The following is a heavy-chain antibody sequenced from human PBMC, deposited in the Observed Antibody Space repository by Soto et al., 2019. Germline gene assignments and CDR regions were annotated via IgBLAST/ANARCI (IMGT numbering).Heavy chain of an antibody. J-gene: IGHJ4*02. CDR2: FDPEDGET. V-gene: IGHV1-24*01. Sequence: ASGKVSCKVSGYTLTELAMHWVRQAPGKGLEWMGGFDPEDGETIYAQKFQGRVTMTEDTSTDTAYMELSSLRSEDTAVYYCATGVAKVLRYFDWHYWGQGTLVTVSS. CDR3: ATGVAKVLRYFDWHY. D-gene: IGHD3-9*01. CDR1: GYTLTELA.